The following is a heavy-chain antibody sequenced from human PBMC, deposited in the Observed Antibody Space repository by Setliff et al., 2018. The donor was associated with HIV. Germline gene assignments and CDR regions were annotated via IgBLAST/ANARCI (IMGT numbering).Heavy chain of an antibody. V-gene: IGHV4-39*01. CDR2: IRSSGDT. CDR3: TIPASSLAPN. CDR1: GGSISGGGYY. J-gene: IGHJ4*02. Sequence: PSETLSLTCTVSGGSISGGGYYWSWIRQHPGKGLDWIASIRSSGDTYYNPSLQSRVIISVDTSNNQISLKLTSVTAADTAVYYCTIPASSLAPNWGRGTQVTVSS.